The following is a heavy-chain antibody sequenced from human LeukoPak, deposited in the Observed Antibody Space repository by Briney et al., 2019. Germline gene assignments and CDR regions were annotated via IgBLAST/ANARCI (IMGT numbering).Heavy chain of an antibody. CDR2: IWYDGSKK. CDR1: GFPFSSYG. D-gene: IGHD3-3*01. Sequence: GRSLRLSCAASGFPFSSYGMHWVRQAPGKGLEWVAVIWYDGSKKYYGDSVKGRFTISRDNSKNTLYLQMNSLRAEDTAVYYCAKGPSYDFWSGYSDYWGQGTLVTVSS. CDR3: AKGPSYDFWSGYSDY. J-gene: IGHJ4*02. V-gene: IGHV3-33*06.